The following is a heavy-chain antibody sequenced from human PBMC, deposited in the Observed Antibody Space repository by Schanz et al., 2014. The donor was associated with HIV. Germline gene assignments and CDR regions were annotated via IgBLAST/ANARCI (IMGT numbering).Heavy chain of an antibody. CDR1: GFTFDDYD. V-gene: IGHV3-9*01. J-gene: IGHJ5*02. CDR3: VKDSGTMISGTRWFDP. CDR2: ISWNSGNI. Sequence: EVQLVESGGGLVQPGRSLRLSWEASGFTFDDYDMHWVRQAPGKGLEGVSSISWNSGNIGYADSVKGRFTISRDNGKDSLYLQMNSLRAEDTALYYCVKDSGTMISGTRWFDPWGQGSLVTVSS. D-gene: IGHD3-16*01.